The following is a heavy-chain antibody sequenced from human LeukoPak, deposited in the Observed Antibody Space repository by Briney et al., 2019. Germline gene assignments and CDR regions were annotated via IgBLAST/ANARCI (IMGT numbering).Heavy chain of an antibody. CDR3: ARACDFDWLFFDY. J-gene: IGHJ4*02. V-gene: IGHV3-30-3*01. D-gene: IGHD3-9*01. Sequence: GRSLRLSCAASGFTFSSYAMHWVRQAPGKGLEWVAVISYDGSNKYYADSVKGRFTISRDNSKNTLYLQMNGLRAEDTAVYYCARACDFDWLFFDYWGQGTLVTVSS. CDR2: ISYDGSNK. CDR1: GFTFSSYA.